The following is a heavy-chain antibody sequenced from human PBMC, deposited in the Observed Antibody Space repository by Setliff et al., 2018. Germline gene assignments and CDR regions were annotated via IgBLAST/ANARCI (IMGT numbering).Heavy chain of an antibody. CDR3: ARSQWLVRIDY. CDR1: GYTFTSYY. V-gene: IGHV1-46*01. D-gene: IGHD6-19*01. CDR2: INPSGGST. J-gene: IGHJ4*02. Sequence: ASVKVSCKASGYTFTSYYMHWVRQAPGQGLEWMGIINPSGGSTSYAQKFQGRVTMTRDTSTSTVYMELRSLRPDDAAVYYCARSQWLVRIDYWGQGTMVTVSS.